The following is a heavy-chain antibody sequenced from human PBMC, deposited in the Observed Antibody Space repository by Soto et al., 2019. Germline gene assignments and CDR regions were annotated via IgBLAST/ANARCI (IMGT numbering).Heavy chain of an antibody. Sequence: SETLSLTCTVSVDSITTYYWSWIRQPAGKGLEWIGRIDASGNTNYNPSLNSRVTMSIDTSKKQFSLKLTSVTAADTAIYYCARYSNNWFQTEGMDVWGQGTTVT. D-gene: IGHD6-13*01. J-gene: IGHJ6*02. CDR2: IDASGNT. V-gene: IGHV4-4*07. CDR1: VDSITTYY. CDR3: ARYSNNWFQTEGMDV.